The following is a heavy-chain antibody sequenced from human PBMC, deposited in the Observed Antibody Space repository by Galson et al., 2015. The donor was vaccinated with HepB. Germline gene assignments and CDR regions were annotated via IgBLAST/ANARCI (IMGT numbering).Heavy chain of an antibody. J-gene: IGHJ6*02. CDR2: IVGGSGNT. CDR3: AAGRVLGIAVADYYGMDV. V-gene: IGHV1-58*02. Sequence: SVKVSCKASGFTFTGSAMQWVRQARGQRLEWIGWIVGGSGNTNYAQKFQERVTITRDMSTSTAYMELSSLRSEDTAVYYCAAGRVLGIAVADYYGMDVWGQGTTVTVSS. D-gene: IGHD6-19*01. CDR1: GFTFTGSA.